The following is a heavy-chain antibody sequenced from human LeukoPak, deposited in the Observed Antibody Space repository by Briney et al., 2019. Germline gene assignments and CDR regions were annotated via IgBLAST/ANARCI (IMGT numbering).Heavy chain of an antibody. D-gene: IGHD5-18*01. CDR3: AREGEDTAMVDY. CDR1: GGSISSYY. Sequence: SETLSLTCTVSGGSISSYYWSWIWQPAGKGLEWIGRIYTSGSTNYNPSLKSRVTMSVDTSKNQFSLKLSSVTAADTAVYYCAREGEDTAMVDYWGQGTLVTVSS. J-gene: IGHJ4*02. CDR2: IYTSGST. V-gene: IGHV4-4*07.